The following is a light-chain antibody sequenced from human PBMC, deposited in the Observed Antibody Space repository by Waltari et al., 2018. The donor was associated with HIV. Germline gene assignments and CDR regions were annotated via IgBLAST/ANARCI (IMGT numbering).Light chain of an antibody. J-gene: IGKJ1*01. CDR1: QSVLDSSNNKNY. CDR2: WAS. V-gene: IGKV4-1*01. Sequence: DIVITQSPESLAVSLAERATINCKCSQSVLDSSNNKNYLAWYQQKPGLTPKLLIYWASTREGKVPNRFSGSAYAADFTHYYCSLQDEDVAVYYCEHDYSTLEPFNHGTTVK. CDR3: EHDYSTLEP.